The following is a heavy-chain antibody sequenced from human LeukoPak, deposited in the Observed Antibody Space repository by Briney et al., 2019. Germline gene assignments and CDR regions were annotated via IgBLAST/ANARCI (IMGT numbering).Heavy chain of an antibody. D-gene: IGHD5-18*01. Sequence: GGSLRLSCAASGCTFSEYYMSWIRQAPGKGLEWVSYISSSGSTIYYADSVKGRFTISRDNAKNSLYLQMNSLRAEDTAVYYCARRGYSYTMDVWGKGTTVTVSP. V-gene: IGHV3-11*01. CDR3: ARRGYSYTMDV. J-gene: IGHJ6*04. CDR1: GCTFSEYY. CDR2: ISSSGSTI.